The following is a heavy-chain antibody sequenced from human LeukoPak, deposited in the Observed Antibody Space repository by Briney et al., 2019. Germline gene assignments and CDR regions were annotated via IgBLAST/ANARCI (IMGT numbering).Heavy chain of an antibody. CDR3: AGGGRWRFDY. CDR2: ISSSSSTI. J-gene: IGHJ4*02. CDR1: GFTFSSYS. Sequence: GGSLRLSCAASGFTFSSYSMNWVRQAPGKGLEWVSYISSSSSTIYYADSVKGRFTISRDNAKNSLYLQMNSLRAEDTAVYYCAGGGRWRFDYWGQGTLVTVSS. V-gene: IGHV3-48*01. D-gene: IGHD3-16*01.